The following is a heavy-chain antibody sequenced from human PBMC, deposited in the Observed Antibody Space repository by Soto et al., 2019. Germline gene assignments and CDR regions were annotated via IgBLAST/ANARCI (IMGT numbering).Heavy chain of an antibody. D-gene: IGHD4-17*01. V-gene: IGHV3-66*01. Sequence: GESLKISCAASGFTVSSSYMSWVRQAPGKGLEWVSVIYSGGSTYYADSVKGRFTISRDNSKNTLYLQMNSLRAEDTAVYYCARVRYGDYRHDYWGQGTLVTVSS. J-gene: IGHJ4*02. CDR3: ARVRYGDYRHDY. CDR1: GFTVSSSY. CDR2: IYSGGST.